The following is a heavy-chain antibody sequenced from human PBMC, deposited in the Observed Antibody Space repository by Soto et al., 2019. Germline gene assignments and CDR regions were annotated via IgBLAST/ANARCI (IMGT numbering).Heavy chain of an antibody. D-gene: IGHD6-19*01. J-gene: IGHJ4*02. V-gene: IGHV3-30*03. CDR2: ISYDGGNK. Sequence: QVQLVESGGGVVQPGRSLRLSCAASGFTFSSSGIHWVRQAPGKGLEWVAVISYDGGNKYYVDSVKGRFTISIDNSKNTLYLQMTSLRAEDTAVYYCATDFSGWYGSSEYGFWGQGTLVTVSS. CDR1: GFTFSSSG. CDR3: ATDFSGWYGSSEYGF.